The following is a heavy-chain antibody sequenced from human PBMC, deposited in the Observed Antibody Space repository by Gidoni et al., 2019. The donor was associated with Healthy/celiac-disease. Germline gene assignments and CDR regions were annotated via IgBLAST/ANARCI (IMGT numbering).Heavy chain of an antibody. Sequence: QVQLQQWGAGLLKPSETLSLTCAVYGGSFRGYYWSWLRQPPGKGLEWIGEINHSGSTNYNPSLKSRVTISVDTSKNQFSLKLSSVTAADTAVYYCARGFYYGSGSYFAPRWYYYGMDVWGQGTTVTVSS. CDR2: INHSGST. CDR3: ARGFYYGSGSYFAPRWYYYGMDV. CDR1: GGSFRGYY. D-gene: IGHD3-10*01. V-gene: IGHV4-34*01. J-gene: IGHJ6*02.